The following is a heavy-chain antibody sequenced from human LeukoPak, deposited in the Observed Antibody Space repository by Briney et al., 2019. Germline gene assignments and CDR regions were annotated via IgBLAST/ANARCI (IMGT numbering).Heavy chain of an antibody. CDR1: GGSISSSPYY. Sequence: SETLSLTCTVSGGSISSSPYYWGWIRQPPGKGLEWIGSIYYSGTTHYNPSLESRVTISVDTSKNQFSLKLASVTAADTAVYYCARDPRYCSSTSCYGRRDAFDIWGQGTMVTVSS. D-gene: IGHD2-2*01. V-gene: IGHV4-39*07. J-gene: IGHJ3*02. CDR2: IYYSGTT. CDR3: ARDPRYCSSTSCYGRRDAFDI.